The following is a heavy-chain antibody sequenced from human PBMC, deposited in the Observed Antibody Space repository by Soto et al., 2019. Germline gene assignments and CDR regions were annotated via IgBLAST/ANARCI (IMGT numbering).Heavy chain of an antibody. Sequence: QVQLVQSGAEVKKRGASVTDSCKTSGYIFTSYAMHWVRLAPGQRPEWMGWINEGNGNTKYAQNLLDRVTFTRDTSASTVYMELPSLRSDDTAVYYCARGNTAHADYWGQGTLVTVSS. V-gene: IGHV1-3*01. CDR3: ARGNTAHADY. CDR2: INEGNGNT. D-gene: IGHD2-2*01. CDR1: GYIFTSYA. J-gene: IGHJ4*02.